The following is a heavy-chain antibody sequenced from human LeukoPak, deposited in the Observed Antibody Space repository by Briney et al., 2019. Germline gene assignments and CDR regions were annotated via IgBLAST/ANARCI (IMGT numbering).Heavy chain of an antibody. CDR1: EFTFSSYS. Sequence: GGSLRLSCAASEFTFSSYSMNWVRQAPGKGLEWVSSISSSSGYIYYADSVKGRFTISRDNAKNSLYLQMNSLRAEDTAVYYCARDFNGGAFDIWGQGTMVTVSS. J-gene: IGHJ3*02. CDR3: ARDFNGGAFDI. D-gene: IGHD7-27*01. CDR2: ISSSSGYI. V-gene: IGHV3-21*01.